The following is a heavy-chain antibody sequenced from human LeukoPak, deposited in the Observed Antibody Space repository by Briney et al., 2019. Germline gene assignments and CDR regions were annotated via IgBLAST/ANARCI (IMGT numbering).Heavy chain of an antibody. Sequence: GGSLRLSCAASGFTFSSSGMHWVRQAPGKGLEWVAVIWYDGSDKYSADSVKGRFTISRDNSKNTLYLQMNSLRAEDTAVYYCARDTNGDGWFDPWGQGTLVTVSS. V-gene: IGHV3-33*01. J-gene: IGHJ5*02. CDR3: ARDTNGDGWFDP. D-gene: IGHD4-17*01. CDR1: GFTFSSSG. CDR2: IWYDGSDK.